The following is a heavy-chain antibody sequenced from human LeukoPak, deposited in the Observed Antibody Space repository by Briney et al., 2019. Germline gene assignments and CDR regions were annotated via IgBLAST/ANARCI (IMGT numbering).Heavy chain of an antibody. Sequence: SVKVSCKASGGTFSSYAINWVRQAPGQGLEWMGRIIPIFGKANYAQKFQGRVTITTDESTSTAYMELSSLRSEDTAVYYCASARKAVFDYWGQGTLVTVSS. V-gene: IGHV1-69*05. CDR3: ASARKAVFDY. J-gene: IGHJ4*02. CDR1: GGTFSSYA. D-gene: IGHD2-15*01. CDR2: IIPIFGKA.